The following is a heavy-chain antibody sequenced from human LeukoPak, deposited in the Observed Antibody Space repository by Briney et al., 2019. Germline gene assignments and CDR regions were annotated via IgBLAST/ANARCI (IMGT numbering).Heavy chain of an antibody. CDR2: IFYSGTT. CDR1: VGSISSYY. D-gene: IGHD5-18*01. CDR3: ARAAMGSLFDS. V-gene: IGHV4-59*08. Sequence: SETLSLTCTVSVGSISSYYWSWIRQPPGKGLEWIGYIFYSGTTNYSPSLQSRVTISVDTSKNQFSLKLTSVTPADTAVYYCARAAMGSLFDSWGQGTLVTVSS. J-gene: IGHJ4*02.